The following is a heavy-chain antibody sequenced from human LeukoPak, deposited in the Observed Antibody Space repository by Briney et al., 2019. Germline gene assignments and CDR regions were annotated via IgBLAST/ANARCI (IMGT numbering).Heavy chain of an antibody. D-gene: IGHD1-26*01. V-gene: IGHV4-59*08. CDR2: IYYSGST. CDR3: ARQCELRGWFDP. J-gene: IGHJ5*02. Sequence: PSETLSLTCTVFGGSINSYYWSWIRQPPGKGLEWIGYIYYSGSTNYNPSLKSRVTISVDTSKNQFSLKLSSVTAADTAVYYCARQCELRGWFDPWGQGTLVTVSS. CDR1: GGSINSYY.